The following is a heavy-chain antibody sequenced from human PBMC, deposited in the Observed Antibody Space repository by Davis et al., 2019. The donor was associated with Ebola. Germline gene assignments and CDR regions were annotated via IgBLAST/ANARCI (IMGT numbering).Heavy chain of an antibody. V-gene: IGHV5-51*01. J-gene: IGHJ2*01. D-gene: IGHD2-8*01. Sequence: PGGSLRLSCKGSGYSFTSYWIGWVRQMPGKGLEWMGIIYPGDSDTRYSPSFQGQVTISADKSISTAYLQWSSLKASDTAMYYCARHLYRYFDLWGRGTLVTVSS. CDR3: ARHLYRYFDL. CDR1: GYSFTSYW. CDR2: IYPGDSDT.